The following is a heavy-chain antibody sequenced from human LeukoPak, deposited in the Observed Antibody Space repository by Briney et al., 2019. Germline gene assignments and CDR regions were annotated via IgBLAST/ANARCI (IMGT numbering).Heavy chain of an antibody. J-gene: IGHJ3*01. V-gene: IGHV3-23*01. CDR1: GFTFSRYA. D-gene: IGHD4-17*01. CDR2: SWSGGKT. CDR3: GRDPNGDYVGAFEF. Sequence: GGSLRLSCAASGFTFSRYALVWVRQAPGKGLEWVSASWSGGKTLYAAAVKGRFNISSDNSKNTLYLQTNSVRAEDRAVYFCGRDPNGDYVGAFEFWGHGTMV.